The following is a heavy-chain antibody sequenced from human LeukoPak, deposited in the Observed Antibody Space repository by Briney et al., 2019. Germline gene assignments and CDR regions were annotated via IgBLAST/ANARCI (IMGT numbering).Heavy chain of an antibody. V-gene: IGHV3-7*01. CDR3: VRDNRWASDY. CDR2: IKGDGGEQ. Sequence: GGSLRLSCAASGFTSRSYWMNWVRQAPGRGLEWVANIKGDGGEQYVDSVEGRFTISRDNAKNSLYLQMNSLRAEDTAVYYCVRDNRWASDYSGQGTLVTVSS. J-gene: IGHJ4*02. D-gene: IGHD4-23*01. CDR1: GFTSRSYW.